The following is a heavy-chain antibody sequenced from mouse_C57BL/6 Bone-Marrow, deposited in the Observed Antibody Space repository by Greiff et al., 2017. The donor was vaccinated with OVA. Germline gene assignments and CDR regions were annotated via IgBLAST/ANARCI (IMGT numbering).Heavy chain of an antibody. D-gene: IGHD1-1*02. CDR1: GYTFTSYG. V-gene: IGHV1-81*01. J-gene: IGHJ2*01. CDR3: ARGGVGEGDDY. Sequence: VQLQESGAELARPGASVKLSCKASGYTFTSYGISWVKQRTGQGLEWIGEIYPRSGNTYYNEKFKGKATLTADKSSSTAYMELRSLTSEDSAVYFCARGGVGEGDDYWGQGTTLTVSS. CDR2: IYPRSGNT.